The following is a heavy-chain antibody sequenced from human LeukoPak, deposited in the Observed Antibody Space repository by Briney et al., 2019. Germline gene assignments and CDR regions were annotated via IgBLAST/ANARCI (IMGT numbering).Heavy chain of an antibody. CDR2: VYHSGST. CDR1: GYCITSGYY. J-gene: IGHJ5*02. Sequence: SETLSLTCAVSGYCITSGYYWGWLRQAPGKGLEWIGSVYHSGSTYYNPALKSRVTISMHMSKNQLSLMLSSVTAADTAVYYCARDTPGNWFDPWGQGTRVTVSS. CDR3: ARDTPGNWFDP. V-gene: IGHV4-38-2*02.